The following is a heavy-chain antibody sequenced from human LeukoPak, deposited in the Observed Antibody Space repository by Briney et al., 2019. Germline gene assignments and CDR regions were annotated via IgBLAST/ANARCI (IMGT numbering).Heavy chain of an antibody. V-gene: IGHV1-2*02. D-gene: IGHD2-8*01. CDR3: ARQGVYATFGYYYYYMDV. Sequence: ASVKVSCKASGYTFTGYYMHWVRQAPGQGLEWMGWINPNSGGTNYAQKFQGRVTMSRDTSISTAYMELSRLRSDDTAVYYCARQGVYATFGYYYYYMDVWGKGTTVTVSS. CDR1: GYTFTGYY. CDR2: INPNSGGT. J-gene: IGHJ6*03.